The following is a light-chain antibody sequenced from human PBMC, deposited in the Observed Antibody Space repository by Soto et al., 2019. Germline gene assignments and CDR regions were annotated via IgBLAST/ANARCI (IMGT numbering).Light chain of an antibody. CDR1: SGSVSTGYY. CDR2: STN. CDR3: VLYMGRGVSI. Sequence: QAVVTQEPSFSVSPGGTVTLTCGLNSGSVSTGYYPSWYQQTPGQAPRTLIYSTNIRSSGVPDRFSGSILGNKAALTITGDQADDESDYYCVLYMGRGVSIFGGGTKVTVL. J-gene: IGLJ2*01. V-gene: IGLV8-61*01.